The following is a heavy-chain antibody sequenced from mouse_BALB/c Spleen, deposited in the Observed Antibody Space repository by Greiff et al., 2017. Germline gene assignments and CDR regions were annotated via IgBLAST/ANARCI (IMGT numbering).Heavy chain of an antibody. CDR1: GFTFSSFG. D-gene: IGHD1-1*01. CDR3: ASNYGFDV. J-gene: IGHJ1*01. V-gene: IGHV5-17*02. CDR2: ISSGSSTI. Sequence: EVQLVESGGGLVQPGGSRKLSCAASGFTFSSFGMHWVRQAPEKGLEWVAYISSGSSTIYYADTVKGRFTISRDNPKNTLFLQMTSLRSEDTAMYYCASNYGFDVWGAGTTVTVSS.